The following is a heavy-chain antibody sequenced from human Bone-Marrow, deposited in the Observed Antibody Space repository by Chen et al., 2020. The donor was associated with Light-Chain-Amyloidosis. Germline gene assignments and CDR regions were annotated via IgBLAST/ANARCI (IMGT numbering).Heavy chain of an antibody. V-gene: IGHV5-51*01. Sequence: EVQLDQSGPAVSKPGESLKIPCKGSGNILPNYWIGWVSPMPGKGLEWMGVIYPDDPEARYSPSFEGQVTISADKSITTAYLQWRSLKASDTAMYYCARRRDGYNFDYWGQGTPVTGSS. D-gene: IGHD5-12*01. J-gene: IGHJ4*02. CDR3: ARRRDGYNFDY. CDR2: IYPDDPEA. CDR1: GNILPNYW.